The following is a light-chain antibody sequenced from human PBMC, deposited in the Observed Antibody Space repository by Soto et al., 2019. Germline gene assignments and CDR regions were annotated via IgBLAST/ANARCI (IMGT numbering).Light chain of an antibody. V-gene: IGKV3-15*01. J-gene: IGKJ2*01. CDR3: QQYNNWPRT. CDR2: GAS. CDR1: QSVSSN. Sequence: EIVMTQSPATLSASPGERATLSCRASQSVSSNLAWYQQKPGQAPRLLIYGASTRATGIPARFSGSGSGTEFTLTISSLLSEDFAVYYCQQYNNWPRTFGQGPKLEIK.